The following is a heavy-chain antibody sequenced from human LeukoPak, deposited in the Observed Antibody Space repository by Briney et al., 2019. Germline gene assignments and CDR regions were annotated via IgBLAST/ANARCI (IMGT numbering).Heavy chain of an antibody. J-gene: IGHJ4*02. CDR1: GYTFTGYY. CDR2: INPNSGGT. CDR3: ARVGDVDIVATGLFDY. D-gene: IGHD5-12*01. Sequence: GASVKVSCKASGYTFTGYYMHWVRQAPGQGLGWMGWINPNSGGTNYAQKFQGRVTMTRDTSISTAYMELSRLRSDDTAVYYCARVGDVDIVATGLFDYWGQGTLVTVSS. V-gene: IGHV1-2*02.